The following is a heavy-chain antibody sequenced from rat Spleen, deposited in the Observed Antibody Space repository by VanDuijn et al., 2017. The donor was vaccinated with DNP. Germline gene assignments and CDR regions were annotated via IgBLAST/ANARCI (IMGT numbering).Heavy chain of an antibody. CDR3: ATFEGRDA. Sequence: EVQLVESGGGLVQPKESLKISCAASGFTFSNAAMYWVRQAPTKGLEWVATILYDGSRTYYRDSVKGRFTISRDNAKSTLYLQMDSLRSEDTATYYCATFEGRDAWGRGTSVTVSS. J-gene: IGHJ4*01. V-gene: IGHV5-29*01. CDR1: GFTFSNAA. CDR2: ILYDGSRT. D-gene: IGHD1-11*01.